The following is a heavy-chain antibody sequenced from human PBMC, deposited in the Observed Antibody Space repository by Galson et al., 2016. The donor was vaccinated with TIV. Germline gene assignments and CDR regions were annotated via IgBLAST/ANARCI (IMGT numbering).Heavy chain of an antibody. J-gene: IGHJ4*02. CDR1: GFTFSTYD. CDR3: ARDPLYCGGDCYSDY. CDR2: ITNSGLTI. Sequence: SLRLSCAVSGFTFSTYDMNWVRQAPGKGLEWLAYITNSGLTIHYADSVKGRFTISRDNAKNSLYLQMNSLRAEDTALYYCARDPLYCGGDCYSDYWGQGTLVTVSS. D-gene: IGHD2-21*01. V-gene: IGHV3-48*03.